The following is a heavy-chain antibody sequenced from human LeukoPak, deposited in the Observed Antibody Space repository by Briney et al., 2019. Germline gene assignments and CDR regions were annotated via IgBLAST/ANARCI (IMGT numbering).Heavy chain of an antibody. CDR1: GFTFSSYA. V-gene: IGHV3-64*01. CDR2: ISYNGGST. J-gene: IGHJ4*02. CDR3: AKGPKMATKIGRFDY. Sequence: GGSLRLSCAASGFTFSSYAMHWVRQAPGKGLEYVSAISYNGGSTYYANSVKGRFTISRDNSKNTLYLQMNSLRAEDTAVYYCAKGPKMATKIGRFDYWGQGTLVTVSS. D-gene: IGHD5-24*01.